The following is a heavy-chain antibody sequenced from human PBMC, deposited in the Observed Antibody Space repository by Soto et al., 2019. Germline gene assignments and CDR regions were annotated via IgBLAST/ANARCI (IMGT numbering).Heavy chain of an antibody. CDR1: GFTFGSYS. D-gene: IGHD5-18*01. CDR3: AKDGGYSYGPYDY. J-gene: IGHJ4*02. Sequence: GGSLRLSCAAAGFTFGSYSMNWVRKDKGKGLEWVSYISSSSSTIYYADSVEGRFTISRDNAKNSLDLQMNSLRAEDTAVYYCAKDGGYSYGPYDYWGQGTLVTVSS. V-gene: IGHV3-48*01. CDR2: ISSSSSTI.